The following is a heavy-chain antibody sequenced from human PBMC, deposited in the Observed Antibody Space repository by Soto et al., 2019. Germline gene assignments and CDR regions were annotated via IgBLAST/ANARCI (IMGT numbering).Heavy chain of an antibody. Sequence: GGSLRLSCAASGFTFSSYAMSWVRQAPGKGLEWVSAIGGGGGDTYYADSVKGRFTIPRDNSQNTLYLQMKGLRAEDTAVYYCATLYEVVATTQGPGPGDPWGQGTLVTVSS. CDR3: ATLYEVVATTQGPGPGDP. V-gene: IGHV3-23*01. D-gene: IGHD2-15*01. CDR1: GFTFSSYA. CDR2: IGGGGGDT. J-gene: IGHJ5*02.